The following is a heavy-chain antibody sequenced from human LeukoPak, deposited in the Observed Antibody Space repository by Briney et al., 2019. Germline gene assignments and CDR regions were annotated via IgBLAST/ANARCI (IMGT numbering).Heavy chain of an antibody. CDR3: TRVQRWLQLRYYFDY. CDR1: GYTFTSYY. V-gene: IGHV1-46*03. J-gene: IGHJ4*02. D-gene: IGHD5-24*01. Sequence: ASVKVSCKASGYTFTSYYMHWVRQAPGQGLEGMGMTNPSGGRTSYAQKFQGRVTMTRDTSTSTVSMELSSLRSEDTAVYYCTRVQRWLQLRYYFDYWGQGTLVTVSS. CDR2: TNPSGGRT.